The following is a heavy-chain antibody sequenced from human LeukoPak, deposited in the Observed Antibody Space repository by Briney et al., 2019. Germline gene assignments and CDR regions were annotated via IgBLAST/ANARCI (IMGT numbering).Heavy chain of an antibody. D-gene: IGHD3-22*01. J-gene: IGHJ4*02. CDR3: AGYFYDSSGYYKDY. Sequence: SQTLSLTCAISGDRVSSNSAAWNWIRQSPSRGLEWLGRTYHRSKWYNDYAVSVKSRITINPDTSKNQFSLQVNSVTPEDTAVYYCAGYFYDSSGYYKDYWGLGTLVTVSS. V-gene: IGHV6-1*01. CDR1: GDRVSSNSAA. CDR2: TYHRSKWYN.